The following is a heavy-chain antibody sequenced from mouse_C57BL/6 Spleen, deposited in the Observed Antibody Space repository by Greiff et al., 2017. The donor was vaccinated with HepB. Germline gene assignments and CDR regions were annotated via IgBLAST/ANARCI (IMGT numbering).Heavy chain of an antibody. CDR1: GYTFTSYW. V-gene: IGHV1-59*01. CDR2: IDPSDSYT. CDR3: GRELFDY. J-gene: IGHJ2*01. Sequence: VQLQQPGAELVRPGTSVKLSCNASGYTFTSYWMHWVKQRPGQGLEWIGVIDPSDSYTNYNQKFKGKATLTVDTSTNTAYVELSSLTSEDSAVYYCGRELFDYWGQGTTLTVSS.